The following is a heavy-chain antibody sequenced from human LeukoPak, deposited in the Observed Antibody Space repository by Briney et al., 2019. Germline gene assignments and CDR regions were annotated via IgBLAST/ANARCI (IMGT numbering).Heavy chain of an antibody. D-gene: IGHD6-13*01. CDR1: GYTFTGYY. J-gene: IGHJ4*02. V-gene: IGHV1-2*06. CDR2: INPNSGDT. Sequence: ASVKVSCKASGYTFTGYYIHWVRQAPGQGLEWMGRINPNSGDTNYAQKFQGRVTMTRDNSISTAYMELRRLRSEDTAVYYCARGIGAAGKRDYWGQGTLVTVS. CDR3: ARGIGAAGKRDY.